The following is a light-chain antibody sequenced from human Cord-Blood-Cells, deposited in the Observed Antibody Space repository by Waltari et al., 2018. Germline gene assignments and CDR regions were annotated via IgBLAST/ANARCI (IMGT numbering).Light chain of an antibody. CDR2: DVS. CDR1: SSDGGGSNS. Sequence: QSALTQPRSVSGSPGQSVTIPCTGTSSDGGGSNSVPWYQQHPGKAPKLMIYDVSKRPSGVPDRFSGSKSGNTASLTISGLQAEDEADYYCCSYAGSYTWVFGGGTKLTVL. CDR3: CSYAGSYTWV. J-gene: IGLJ3*02. V-gene: IGLV2-11*01.